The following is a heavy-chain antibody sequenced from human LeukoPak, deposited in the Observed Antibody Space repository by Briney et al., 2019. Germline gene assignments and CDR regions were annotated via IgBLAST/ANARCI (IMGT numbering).Heavy chain of an antibody. D-gene: IGHD6-19*01. Sequence: PGRSLRLSCAASGFTFSSYAMHWVRQAPGKGLEWVAVISYDGSNKYYADSVKGRFTISRDSSKSTLYLQMNSLRAEDTAVYYCAREEGIAVAGRGFDYWGQGTLVTVSS. V-gene: IGHV3-30-3*01. J-gene: IGHJ4*02. CDR3: AREEGIAVAGRGFDY. CDR1: GFTFSSYA. CDR2: ISYDGSNK.